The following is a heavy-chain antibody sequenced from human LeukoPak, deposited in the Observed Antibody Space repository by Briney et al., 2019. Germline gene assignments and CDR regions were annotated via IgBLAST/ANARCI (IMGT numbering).Heavy chain of an antibody. CDR3: AKGAYDSSDHYYYYYGMDV. J-gene: IGHJ6*02. D-gene: IGHD3-22*01. CDR2: TSWNSGSI. Sequence: GRSLRLSCAASGLTFDDYAMHWVRQAPGKGLEWVSGTSWNSGSIGYADSVKGRFTISRDNAKNSLYLQMNSLRAEDTALYYCAKGAYDSSDHYYYYYGMDVWGQGTTVTVSS. CDR1: GLTFDDYA. V-gene: IGHV3-9*01.